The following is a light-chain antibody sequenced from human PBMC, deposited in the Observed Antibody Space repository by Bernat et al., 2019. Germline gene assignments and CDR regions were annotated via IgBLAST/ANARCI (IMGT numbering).Light chain of an antibody. J-gene: IGLJ3*02. V-gene: IGLV2-8*01. CDR1: SSDVGGYNF. Sequence: QSALTQPPSASGSPGQSVTISCTGTSSDVGGYNFVSWYQQHPGKAPKLMISEVTKRPSGVPDRFSGSKSGNTAFLTVSGLQVEDEADYHCSSYAGNSLVFGGGTKLIVL. CDR3: SSYAGNSLV. CDR2: EVT.